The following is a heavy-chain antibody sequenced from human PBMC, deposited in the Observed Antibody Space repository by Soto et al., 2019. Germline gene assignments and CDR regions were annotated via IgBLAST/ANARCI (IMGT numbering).Heavy chain of an antibody. J-gene: IGHJ4*02. CDR3: ARGPLGVVRGVISPGPFDY. CDR2: IIPIFGTA. D-gene: IGHD3-10*01. CDR1: GGTFSSYA. V-gene: IGHV1-69*13. Sequence: GASVKVSCKASGGTFSSYAISWVRQAPGQGLVWMGGIIPIFGTANYAQKFQGRVTITADESTSTAYMELSSLRSEDTAVYYCARGPLGVVRGVISPGPFDYWGQGTLVTVS.